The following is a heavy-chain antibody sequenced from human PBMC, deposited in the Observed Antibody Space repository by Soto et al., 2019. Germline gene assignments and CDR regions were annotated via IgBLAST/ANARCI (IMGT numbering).Heavy chain of an antibody. CDR3: ARGAVATTFDY. V-gene: IGHV3-21*01. D-gene: IGHD5-12*01. J-gene: IGHJ4*02. Sequence: GGSLRLSCAASGFTFNNYNMNWVRQAPGKGLEWVSSISTSSSAIYYADSVKGRFTISRDNAKDSLYLQMNSLRAEDTAVYYCARGAVATTFDYWGQGTRVTVSS. CDR1: GFTFNNYN. CDR2: ISTSSSAI.